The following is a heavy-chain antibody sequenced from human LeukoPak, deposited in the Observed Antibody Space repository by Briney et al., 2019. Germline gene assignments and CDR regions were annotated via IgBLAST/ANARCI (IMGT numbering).Heavy chain of an antibody. CDR2: IYTSGST. Sequence: SETLSLTCTVSGGSISSYYWSWIRQPAGKGLEWIGRIYTSGSTNYNPSLKSRVTMSVDTSKNQFSLKLSSVTAADTAVYYCARGRHPRITMMVVAPPEGYYFDYWGQGTLVTVSS. CDR3: ARGRHPRITMMVVAPPEGYYFDY. V-gene: IGHV4-4*07. D-gene: IGHD3-22*01. CDR1: GGSISSYY. J-gene: IGHJ4*02.